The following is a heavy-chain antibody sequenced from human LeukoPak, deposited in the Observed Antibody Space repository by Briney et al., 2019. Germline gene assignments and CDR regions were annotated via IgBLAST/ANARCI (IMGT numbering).Heavy chain of an antibody. CDR1: VGTFSSYA. CDR3: ARDSDYGVVTAILRD. D-gene: IGHD2-21*02. V-gene: IGHV1-69*13. J-gene: IGHJ4*02. Sequence: SVNVSCKASVGTFSSYAISWVRQAPGQGLEWMGGIIPIFGTANYAQKLQGRVTITADESTSTAYMELSSLRSEDTAVYYCARDSDYGVVTAILRDWGQGTLVTVSS. CDR2: IIPIFGTA.